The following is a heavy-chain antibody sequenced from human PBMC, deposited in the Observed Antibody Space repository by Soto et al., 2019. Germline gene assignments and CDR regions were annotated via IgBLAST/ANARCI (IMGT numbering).Heavy chain of an antibody. CDR3: ARDRDIHSGTQYYTDV. D-gene: IGHD2-15*01. CDR2: ISAYNGNT. J-gene: IGHJ6*03. V-gene: IGHV1-18*01. CDR1: GYTFTSYG. Sequence: ASVKVSCKASGYTFTSYGISWVRQAPGQGLEWMGWISAYNGNTNYAQKLQGRVTMTTDTSTSTAYMELRSLRSDDTAVYYCARDRDIHSGTQYYTDVWGKGTTVTVSS.